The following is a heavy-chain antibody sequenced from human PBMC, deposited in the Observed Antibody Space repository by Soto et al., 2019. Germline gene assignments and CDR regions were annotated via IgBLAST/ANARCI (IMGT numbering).Heavy chain of an antibody. V-gene: IGHV4-61*08. D-gene: IGHD5-18*01. CDR2: IYYSGNT. CDR3: ARIPVDTSMIYWLDP. J-gene: IGHJ5*02. Sequence: SETLSLTCTVSGGSVSSGDYYWSWIRQPPGRGLEWIGYIYYSGNTNYNPSLKSRVIISVDTSKNLFSLKLTSVTAADTAVYYCARIPVDTSMIYWLDPWGQGTLVTVSS. CDR1: GGSVSSGDYY.